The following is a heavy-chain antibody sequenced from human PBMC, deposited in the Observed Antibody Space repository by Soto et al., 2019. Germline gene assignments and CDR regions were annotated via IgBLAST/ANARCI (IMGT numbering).Heavy chain of an antibody. CDR3: ARASPVICGGDPCYRLDSSFDS. J-gene: IGHJ5*01. CDR2: IIPLFGTP. CDR1: GATFSTNG. Sequence: QVQLVQSGAEVRKPGSSLRVSCKSSGATFSTNGISWVRQAPGQGLEWMGGIIPLFGTPKYARKFQGRVSITADESTNTVYMELNSLRPDDAAVYYCARASPVICGGDPCYRLDSSFDSWGQGALVIVSS. D-gene: IGHD2-21*02. V-gene: IGHV1-69*01.